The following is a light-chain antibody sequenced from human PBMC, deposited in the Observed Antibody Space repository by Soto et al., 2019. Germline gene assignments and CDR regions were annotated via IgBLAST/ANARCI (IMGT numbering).Light chain of an antibody. V-gene: IGKV1-5*03. J-gene: IGKJ2*01. CDR2: KAS. Sequence: DIQMTHSPSTLSASVGDRVTITCRAIQSISSGLAWYQQKPGTAPKLLIYKASSFESGVPSRFSGSGSGTEFTLTISSLQPDDFVTYYCQQYNSYSYTFGQGTKLEIK. CDR3: QQYNSYSYT. CDR1: QSISSG.